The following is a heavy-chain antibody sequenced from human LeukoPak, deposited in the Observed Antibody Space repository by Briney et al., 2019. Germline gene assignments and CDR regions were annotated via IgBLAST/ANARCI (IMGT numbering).Heavy chain of an antibody. V-gene: IGHV4-39*01. J-gene: IGHJ4*02. CDR3: ARRYYYDSSGYYYFFDY. Sequence: SETLSLTCTVSGGSISSNSYYWGWIRQPPGKGLEWIGSIYYSGSMYYSPSLKSRVTISVDTSKNQFSLKLNSATAADTAIYYCARRYYYDSSGYYYFFDYWGQGTLVTVSS. D-gene: IGHD3-22*01. CDR2: IYYSGSM. CDR1: GGSISSNSYY.